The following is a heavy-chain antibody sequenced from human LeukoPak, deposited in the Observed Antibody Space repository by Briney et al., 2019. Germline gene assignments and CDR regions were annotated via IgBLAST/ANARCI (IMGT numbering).Heavy chain of an antibody. CDR1: GYTFTSYY. CDR2: INPSGGST. V-gene: IGHV1-46*01. Sequence: ASVTVSCKASGYTFTSYYMHWVRQAPGQGLAWMGIINPSGGSTTYAQKFQGRVTMTRDTSTSTVYMELSSLRSEDTAVYYCARGYGSGTYYHLWGQGTLVTVSS. D-gene: IGHD3-10*01. J-gene: IGHJ5*02. CDR3: ARGYGSGTYYHL.